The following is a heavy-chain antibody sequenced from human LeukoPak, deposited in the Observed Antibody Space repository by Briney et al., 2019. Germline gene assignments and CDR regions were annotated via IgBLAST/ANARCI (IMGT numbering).Heavy chain of an antibody. CDR1: GFTVSSNY. V-gene: IGHV3-66*01. CDR3: ARVSSSSWFPSWIDP. J-gene: IGHJ5*02. D-gene: IGHD6-13*01. CDR2: IYSGGST. Sequence: GGSLRLSCAASGFTVSSNYMSWVRQAPGKGLEWVSVIYSGGSTYYADSVKGRFTISRDDSKNTLYLQMNSLRAEDTAVYYCARVSSSSWFPSWIDPWGQGTLVTVSS.